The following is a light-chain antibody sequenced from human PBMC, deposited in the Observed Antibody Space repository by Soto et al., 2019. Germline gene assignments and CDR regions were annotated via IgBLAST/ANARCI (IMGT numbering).Light chain of an antibody. V-gene: IGLV4-69*01. CDR3: QTWGTGIHVV. Sequence: QSALTQSPSASASLGASVKLTCTLSSGHSSYAIAWHQQQSEKGPRYLMKLDSDGSHTKGDAIPDRFSGSSSGAERYLTISSLQSEDEADYYCQTWGTGIHVVFGGGTKVTVL. CDR1: SGHSSYA. J-gene: IGLJ2*01. CDR2: LDSDGSH.